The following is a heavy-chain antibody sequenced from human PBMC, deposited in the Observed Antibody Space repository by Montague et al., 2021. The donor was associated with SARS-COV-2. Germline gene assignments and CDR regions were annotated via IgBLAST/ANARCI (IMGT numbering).Heavy chain of an antibody. V-gene: IGHV4-4*07. CDR2: FYTTGST. J-gene: IGHJ2*01. CDR1: GGSISSYY. Sequence: SETLSLTCTVSGGSISSYYWSWIRQPAGKGLEWIGRFYTTGSTNYNPSLKSRVTMSVDTSKNQFSLKLSSVTATATAVYYCARSTFYSSGWWGNWYFDLWGRGTLVTVSS. CDR3: ARSTFYSSGWWGNWYFDL. D-gene: IGHD6-19*01.